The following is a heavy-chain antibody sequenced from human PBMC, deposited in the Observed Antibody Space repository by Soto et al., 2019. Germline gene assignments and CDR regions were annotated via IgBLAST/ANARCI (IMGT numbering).Heavy chain of an antibody. CDR1: GYSFAAYY. Sequence: QVHLEQSGAEVKKAGASVKISCKASGYSFAAYYINWVRQVSGQGLEWMGWINPNTGVTDYAQKFQGRVTLTRDTSIKTAYLELTSLRSDDTAVYYCAKIYTWNEWQGGSDYWGQGTQLTVSS. V-gene: IGHV1-2*02. D-gene: IGHD3-3*01. J-gene: IGHJ4*02. CDR2: INPNTGVT. CDR3: AKIYTWNEWQGGSDY.